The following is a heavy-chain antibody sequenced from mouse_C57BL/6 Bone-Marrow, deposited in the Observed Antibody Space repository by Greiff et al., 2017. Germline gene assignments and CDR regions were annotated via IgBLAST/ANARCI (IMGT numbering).Heavy chain of an antibody. V-gene: IGHV1-81*01. CDR1: GYTFTSYG. CDR3: ARVRDYYVSSYPFAV. CDR2: IYPRSGNT. Sequence: QVQLQQSGAELARPGASVKLSCKASGYTFTSYGISWVKQRTGQGLEWIGEIYPRSGNTYYNEKFKGKATLTADKSSSTAYMELRSLTSEDSAVYFCARVRDYYVSSYPFAVGGQGTLVTVAA. D-gene: IGHD1-1*01. J-gene: IGHJ3*01.